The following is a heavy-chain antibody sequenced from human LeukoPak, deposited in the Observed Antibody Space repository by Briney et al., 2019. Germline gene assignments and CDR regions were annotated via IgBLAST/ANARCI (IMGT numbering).Heavy chain of an antibody. Sequence: ASVKVSCKASGYTFTDYYIQWVRQAPGQGLEWMGWINPNHGDTEYPQKFQGRVTMTRDSSISTAYMELSSLTSDDTAVYYCTRDGRGYCSSTSCLPDYWGQGTLVTVSS. D-gene: IGHD2-2*01. CDR1: GYTFTDYY. V-gene: IGHV1-2*02. J-gene: IGHJ4*02. CDR2: INPNHGDT. CDR3: TRDGRGYCSSTSCLPDY.